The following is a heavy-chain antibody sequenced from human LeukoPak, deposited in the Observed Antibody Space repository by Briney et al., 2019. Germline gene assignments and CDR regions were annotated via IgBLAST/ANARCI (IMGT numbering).Heavy chain of an antibody. Sequence: ASVKVSCKASGGTFSIYAISWVRQAPGQGLEWMGRIIPILGIANYTQKFQGRVTITADKSTSTAYMELSSLRSEDTAVYYCAFRYCSSTSCYQSFDYWGQGTLVTVSS. CDR3: AFRYCSSTSCYQSFDY. CDR2: IIPILGIA. V-gene: IGHV1-69*04. D-gene: IGHD2-2*01. J-gene: IGHJ4*02. CDR1: GGTFSIYA.